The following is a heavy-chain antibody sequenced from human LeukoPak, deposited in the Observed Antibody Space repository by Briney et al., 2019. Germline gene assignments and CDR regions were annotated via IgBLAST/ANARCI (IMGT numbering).Heavy chain of an antibody. Sequence: SETLSLTCSVSGGSTSSLYWSWIRHPPGKGLEWIGYIYYTGSTNYNPSLKSRVTMFVDMSKNQFSLRLSSVTAADTAVYYCARHRAYSSSSPFDYWGQGTLVTVSS. CDR3: ARHRAYSSSSPFDY. D-gene: IGHD6-6*01. J-gene: IGHJ4*02. CDR2: IYYTGST. V-gene: IGHV4-59*08. CDR1: GGSTSSLY.